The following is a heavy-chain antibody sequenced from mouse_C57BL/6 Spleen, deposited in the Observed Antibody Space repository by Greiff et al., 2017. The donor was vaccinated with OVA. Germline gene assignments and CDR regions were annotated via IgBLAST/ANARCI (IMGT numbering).Heavy chain of an antibody. Sequence: QVQLQQPGAELVMPGASVKLSCKASGYTFTSYWMHWVKQRPGQGLEWIGEIDPSDSYTNYNQKFKGKSTLTVDKSSSTAYMQLSSLTSEDSAVYYCARPGTGEEFFDYWGQGTTLTVSS. V-gene: IGHV1-69*01. CDR3: ARPGTGEEFFDY. CDR1: GYTFTSYW. J-gene: IGHJ2*01. D-gene: IGHD4-1*01. CDR2: IDPSDSYT.